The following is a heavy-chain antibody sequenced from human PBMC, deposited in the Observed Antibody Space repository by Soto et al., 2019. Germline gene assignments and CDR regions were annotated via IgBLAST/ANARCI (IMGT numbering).Heavy chain of an antibody. V-gene: IGHV6-1*01. CDR2: TYFRSKWYN. Sequence: SQTLSLTCDISGDSVSSNTASWNWIRQSPSRGLEWLGRTYFRSKWYNDYAVSVKSRIIINPDTSNNQFSLQLNSVTPEDTALYFCAKGDNLGPKTGYAFDPWGQGIRVTVS. J-gene: IGHJ5*02. CDR1: GDSVSSNTAS. D-gene: IGHD5-12*01. CDR3: AKGDNLGPKTGYAFDP.